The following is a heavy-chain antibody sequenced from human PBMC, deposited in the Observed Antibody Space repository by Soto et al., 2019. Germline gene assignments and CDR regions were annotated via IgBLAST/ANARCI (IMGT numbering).Heavy chain of an antibody. J-gene: IGHJ5*02. CDR1: GFTFSSYA. CDR3: AKDESSWWFDR. D-gene: IGHD6-6*01. V-gene: IGHV3-23*01. Sequence: EVQLLESGGGLVQPGGSLRLSCAASGFTFSSYAMSWVRQAPGKGLEWVSTISSSGGSTNYADSVKGRFSISRDNSKSTLYLQTISLRAEDTAVYYCAKDESSWWFDRWGQGTLVPVSS. CDR2: ISSSGGST.